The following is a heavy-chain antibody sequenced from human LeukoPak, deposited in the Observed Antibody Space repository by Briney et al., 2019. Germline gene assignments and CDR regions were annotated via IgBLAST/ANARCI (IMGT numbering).Heavy chain of an antibody. Sequence: PSETLSLTCTVSGGSISSSSYYWGWIRQPPGKGLEWIGSIYYSGSTYYNPSLKSRVTISVDTSKNQFSLKLSSVTAADTAVYYCAVGSGYSYYFDYWGQGTLVTVSS. J-gene: IGHJ4*02. CDR3: AVGSGYSYYFDY. CDR1: GGSISSSSYY. D-gene: IGHD3-3*01. CDR2: IYYSGST. V-gene: IGHV4-39*01.